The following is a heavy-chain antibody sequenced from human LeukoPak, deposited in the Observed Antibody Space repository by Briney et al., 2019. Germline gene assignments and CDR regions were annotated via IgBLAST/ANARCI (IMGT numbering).Heavy chain of an antibody. V-gene: IGHV3-49*03. J-gene: IGHJ6*03. D-gene: IGHD4-17*01. Sequence: PGGSLRLSCTASGFTFGDYAMSWFRQAPGKGLEWVGFIRSKAYGGTTEYAASVKGRFTISRDDSKSIAHLQMNSLKTEDTAVYYCTRVTRGDYGYYYMDVWGKGTTVTVSS. CDR1: GFTFGDYA. CDR2: IRSKAYGGTT. CDR3: TRVTRGDYGYYYMDV.